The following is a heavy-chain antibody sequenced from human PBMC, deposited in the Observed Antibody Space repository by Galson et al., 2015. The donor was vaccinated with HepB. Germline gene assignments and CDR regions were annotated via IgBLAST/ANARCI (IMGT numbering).Heavy chain of an antibody. Sequence: PALVKPTQTLTLTCTFSGFSLSTTEMRVSWIRQPPGKALEWLARIDWDDDKFYTTSLKTRLTISTDTSKNQVVLTMTNMDPVDTATYYCARSGYSRGWYPWYCDLWGRGTLVTVSS. CDR1: GFSLSTTEMR. J-gene: IGHJ2*01. D-gene: IGHD6-19*01. CDR2: IDWDDDK. V-gene: IGHV2-70*04. CDR3: ARSGYSRGWYPWYCDL.